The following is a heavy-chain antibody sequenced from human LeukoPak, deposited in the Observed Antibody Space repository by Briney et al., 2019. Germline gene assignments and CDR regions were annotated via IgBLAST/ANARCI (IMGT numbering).Heavy chain of an antibody. CDR2: ITASGDST. V-gene: IGHV3-43*02. Sequence: GSLRLSCAASGFSFAYYAMHWVRQAPEKGLEWVSLITASGDSTYYADSVKGRFTISRDNSKNSLSLQMNSLRTEDTALYYCAKDIEAGTAGFSFDYWGQGTLVAVSS. CDR1: GFSFAYYA. J-gene: IGHJ4*02. D-gene: IGHD2-21*02. CDR3: AKDIEAGTAGFSFDY.